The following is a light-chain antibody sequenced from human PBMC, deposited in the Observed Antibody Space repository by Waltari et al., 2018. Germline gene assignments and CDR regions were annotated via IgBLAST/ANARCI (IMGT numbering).Light chain of an antibody. CDR2: YAS. Sequence: EIVLTQSPGTLSLSPGETATLACRASQSVSRALAWYQQKPGQAPRLLIYYASTRATGLPDRFSGSGSGTDFSLTISRLEPEDCAVYYCQKYVRLPATFGQGTKVEIK. J-gene: IGKJ1*01. CDR3: QKYVRLPAT. V-gene: IGKV3-20*01. CDR1: QSVSRA.